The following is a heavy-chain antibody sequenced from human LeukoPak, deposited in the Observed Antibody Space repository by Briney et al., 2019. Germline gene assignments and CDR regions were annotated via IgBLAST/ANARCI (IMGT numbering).Heavy chain of an antibody. V-gene: IGHV3-23*01. CDR1: GFTFSSYA. J-gene: IGHJ6*03. Sequence: PGGSLRLSCAASGFTFSSYAMSWLRQAPGKGLEWVSAISGSGGSTYYADSVKGRFTISRDNSKNTLYLQMNSLRAEDTAVYYCAKAKYDFWSGFQTPYYMDVWGKGTTVTVSS. CDR3: AKAKYDFWSGFQTPYYMDV. D-gene: IGHD3-3*01. CDR2: ISGSGGST.